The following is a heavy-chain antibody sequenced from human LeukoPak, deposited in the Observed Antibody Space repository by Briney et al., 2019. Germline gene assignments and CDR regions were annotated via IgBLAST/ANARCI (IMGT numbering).Heavy chain of an antibody. V-gene: IGHV4-34*01. Sequence: SETLSLTCAVYGGSFSGYYWSWIRQPPGKGLEWIGEINHSGSTKYNPSLKSRVSISVDTSKNQLSLKVSSVTAADTAVYYCARHAEQWLVRYHFDYWGQGTLVTVSS. J-gene: IGHJ4*02. CDR3: ARHAEQWLVRYHFDY. D-gene: IGHD6-19*01. CDR2: INHSGST. CDR1: GGSFSGYY.